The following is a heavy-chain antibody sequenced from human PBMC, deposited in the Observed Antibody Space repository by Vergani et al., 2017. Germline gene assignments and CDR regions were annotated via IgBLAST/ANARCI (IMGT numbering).Heavy chain of an antibody. D-gene: IGHD3-10*01. V-gene: IGHV4-59*01. CDR2: IYYSGST. CDR1: GGSISSYY. Sequence: QVQLQESGPGLVKPSETLSLTCTVSGGSISSYYWSWIRQPPGKGLEWIGYIYYSGSTNYNPSLKSRVTISVDTSKNQFSLKLSSVTAADTAVYYCARSHLDVVRGVISWFDPWGQGTLVTVSS. CDR3: ARSHLDVVRGVISWFDP. J-gene: IGHJ5*02.